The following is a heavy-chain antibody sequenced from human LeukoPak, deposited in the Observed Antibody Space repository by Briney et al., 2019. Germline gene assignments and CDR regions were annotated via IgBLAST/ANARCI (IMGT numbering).Heavy chain of an antibody. J-gene: IGHJ5*02. D-gene: IGHD3-3*01. CDR3: AGGRITLFGVDPEPNWFDP. CDR2: IYTSGST. CDR1: GGSIINYY. Sequence: KPSETLSLTCTVSGGSIINYYWSWIRQPAGKGLEWIGRIYTSGSTNSNPSLKSRVTLSVDTSKNQFSLKLTSVTAADTAVYYCAGGRITLFGVDPEPNWFDPWGQGTLVTVSS. V-gene: IGHV4-4*07.